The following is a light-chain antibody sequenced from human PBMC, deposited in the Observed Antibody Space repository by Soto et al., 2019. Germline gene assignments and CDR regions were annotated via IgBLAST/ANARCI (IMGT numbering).Light chain of an antibody. J-gene: IGLJ3*02. Sequence: QSVLTQPVSVSGSPGQSITISCTGTSSDVGAYNYVSWYRQHPGKAPKLMIYEVTNRPSGVSNRFSGSKSGSTASLTISGLQAEDEADYYCSSYTSSSTLVFGGGTQLTVL. CDR3: SSYTSSSTLV. CDR1: SSDVGAYNY. CDR2: EVT. V-gene: IGLV2-14*01.